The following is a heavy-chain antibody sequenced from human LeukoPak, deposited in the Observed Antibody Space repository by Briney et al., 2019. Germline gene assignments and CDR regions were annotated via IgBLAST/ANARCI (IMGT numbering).Heavy chain of an antibody. CDR3: AKVIDYGDYASPLADY. Sequence: GGSLRLSCAASGFTFSSYGMPWVRQAPGKGLEWVAVISYDGSNKYYADSVKGRFTISRDNSKNTLYLQMNSLRAEDTAVYYCAKVIDYGDYASPLADYWGQGTLVTVSS. D-gene: IGHD4-17*01. CDR2: ISYDGSNK. CDR1: GFTFSSYG. V-gene: IGHV3-30*18. J-gene: IGHJ4*02.